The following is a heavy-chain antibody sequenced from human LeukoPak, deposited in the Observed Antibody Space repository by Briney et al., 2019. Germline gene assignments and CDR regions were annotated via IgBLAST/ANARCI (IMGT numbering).Heavy chain of an antibody. V-gene: IGHV4-39*01. Sequence: SETLPLTCTVSGGSISSSSYYWGWIRQPPGKGLEWIGSIYYSGSTYYNPSLKSRVTISVDTSKNQFSLKLSSVTAADTAVYYCARHGYGSGSPTDWFDPWGQGTLVTVSS. CDR3: ARHGYGSGSPTDWFDP. J-gene: IGHJ5*02. D-gene: IGHD3-10*01. CDR1: GGSISSSSYY. CDR2: IYYSGST.